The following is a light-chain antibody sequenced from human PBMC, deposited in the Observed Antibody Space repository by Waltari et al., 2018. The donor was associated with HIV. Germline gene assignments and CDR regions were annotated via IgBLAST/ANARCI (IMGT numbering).Light chain of an antibody. Sequence: QPVLTQPPSVSGAPGQSVTSSCSGTSTSSGANYDVQWYRQLPGTAPKRLIFADSRRPSGVPDRFSGSKSGKSASLAITGLLPEDEADYYCQSYDASRGGVFVFGSGTKVTVL. CDR1: STSSGANYD. V-gene: IGLV1-40*01. CDR2: ADS. J-gene: IGLJ1*01. CDR3: QSYDASRGGVFV.